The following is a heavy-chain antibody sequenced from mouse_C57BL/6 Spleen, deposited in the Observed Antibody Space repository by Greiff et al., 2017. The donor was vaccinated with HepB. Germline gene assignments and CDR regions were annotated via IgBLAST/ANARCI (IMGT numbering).Heavy chain of an antibody. J-gene: IGHJ1*03. V-gene: IGHV10-3*01. CDR1: GFTFNTYA. CDR3: VRGDGSRYFDV. CDR2: IRSKSSNYAT. D-gene: IGHD2-3*01. Sequence: GKLPESGGGLVQPQGSFKLSCAASGFTFNTYAMPWVRQAPGKGLEWVARIRSKSSNYATYYADSVKDRFTISRDDSQSMLYLQMNNLKTEDTAMYYCVRGDGSRYFDVWGTGTTVTVSS.